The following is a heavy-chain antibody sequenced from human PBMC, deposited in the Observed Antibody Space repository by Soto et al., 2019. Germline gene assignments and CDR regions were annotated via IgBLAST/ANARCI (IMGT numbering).Heavy chain of an antibody. V-gene: IGHV1-18*04. Sequence: QVQMIQSGGELKKPGASVKVSCKTSGYTFTNHGVNWVRQAPGQGLEWMGWISAYNGDTDYAQKFQDRVTMTIDTSTNTVFMELRSLRSDDTAVYYCARDLDYSTSICAYWGQGTPVTVSS. J-gene: IGHJ4*02. CDR3: ARDLDYSTSICAY. D-gene: IGHD4-4*01. CDR2: ISAYNGDT. CDR1: GYTFTNHG.